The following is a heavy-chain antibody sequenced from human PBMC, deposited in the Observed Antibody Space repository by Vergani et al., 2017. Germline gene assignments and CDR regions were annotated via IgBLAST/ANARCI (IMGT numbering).Heavy chain of an antibody. J-gene: IGHJ5*02. Sequence: QVQLQQWGAGLLKPSETLSLTCAVYGGSFSGYYWSWIRQPPGKGLEWIGEINHSGSTNYNPSLKSRVTISVDTSKNQFSLKLSSVTAADTAVYYCARAEYSSSPAFFDPWGQGTLVTVSS. D-gene: IGHD6-13*01. CDR2: INHSGST. CDR3: ARAEYSSSPAFFDP. CDR1: GGSFSGYY. V-gene: IGHV4-34*01.